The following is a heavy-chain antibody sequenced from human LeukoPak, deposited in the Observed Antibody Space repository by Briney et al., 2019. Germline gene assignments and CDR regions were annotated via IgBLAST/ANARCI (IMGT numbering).Heavy chain of an antibody. J-gene: IGHJ4*02. CDR2: ISAYNDNT. D-gene: IGHD3-22*01. CDR1: GYTFTSYG. CDR3: ARDSDYDGSGGLLDY. Sequence: ASVKVSCKASGYTFTSYGINWVRQAPGQGLEWMGWISAYNDNTKHAQKLQGRVTMTTDTSTSTAYMELRSLRSDDTAVYYCARDSDYDGSGGLLDYWGQGTLVTVSS. V-gene: IGHV1-18*01.